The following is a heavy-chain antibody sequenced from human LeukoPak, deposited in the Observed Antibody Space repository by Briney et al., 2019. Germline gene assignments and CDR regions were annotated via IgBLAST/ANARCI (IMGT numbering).Heavy chain of an antibody. V-gene: IGHV3-7*01. Sequence: GGSLRLSCAASGFTFSSYWMSWVRQAPGKGLEWVANIKQDGSEKYYVDSVKGRFTISRDNAKNSLYLQMNSLRAEDTAVYYCARKEGSMTTVVSFCFDYWGQGTLVTVSS. J-gene: IGHJ4*02. D-gene: IGHD4-17*01. CDR3: ARKEGSMTTVVSFCFDY. CDR2: IKQDGSEK. CDR1: GFTFSSYW.